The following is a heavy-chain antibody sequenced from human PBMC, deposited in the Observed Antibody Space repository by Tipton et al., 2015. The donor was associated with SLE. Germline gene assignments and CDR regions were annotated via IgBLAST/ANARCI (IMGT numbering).Heavy chain of an antibody. CDR2: INHSGST. J-gene: IGHJ4*02. CDR3: ARGRGQGDY. Sequence: TLSLTCAVYGGSFSGYYWSWIRQPPGKGLEWIGEINHSGSTNYNPSLKSRVTISVDTSKNQFSLKLSSVTAADTAVYYCARGRGQGDYWGQGSLVTVAS. V-gene: IGHV4-34*01. CDR1: GGSFSGYY.